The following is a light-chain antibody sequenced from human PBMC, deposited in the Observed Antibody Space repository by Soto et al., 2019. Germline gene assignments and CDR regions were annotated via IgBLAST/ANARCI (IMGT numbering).Light chain of an antibody. J-gene: IGKJ4*01. CDR2: GAS. Sequence: IVMTQSSVTLFVSPGERATISCRASQSVSNNLAWYQQKPGQAPRLLIYGASTRATGIPARFSGSGVGTEFTLTISSLQSEDFAIYYCHQYNNWPLTFGGGTKVDIK. CDR3: HQYNNWPLT. CDR1: QSVSNN. V-gene: IGKV3-15*01.